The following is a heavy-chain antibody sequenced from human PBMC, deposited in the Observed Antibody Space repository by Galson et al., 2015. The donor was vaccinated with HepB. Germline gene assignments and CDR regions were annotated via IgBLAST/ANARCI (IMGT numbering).Heavy chain of an antibody. Sequence: ETLSLTCTVSGGSVSIVTYYWMWIRQPPGKGLEWIGYIHDSGGTNYNPSLKSRVTISVDTSKNHFSLKLNSVTAADTAVYYCARGGTVTIPGNSRVVNRFDPWGQGTLVTVSS. CDR1: GGSVSIVTYY. J-gene: IGHJ5*02. V-gene: IGHV4-61*03. CDR2: IHDSGGT. CDR3: ARGGTVTIPGNSRVVNRFDP. D-gene: IGHD4-17*01.